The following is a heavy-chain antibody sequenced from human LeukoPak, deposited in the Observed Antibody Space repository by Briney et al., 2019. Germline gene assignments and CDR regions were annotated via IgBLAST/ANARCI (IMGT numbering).Heavy chain of an antibody. CDR3: ARFARSPDC. J-gene: IGHJ4*02. D-gene: IGHD3-10*01. Sequence: GGSLSLSCVGSGFIFGASSMNWVRQAPGKGLEWVASISSDNRHIFYADSVKGRFTISRDNAKNSLYLQMNSLRAEDTAVYYCARFARSPDCWGQGTLVTVSS. CDR1: GFIFGASS. V-gene: IGHV3-21*01. CDR2: ISSDNRHI.